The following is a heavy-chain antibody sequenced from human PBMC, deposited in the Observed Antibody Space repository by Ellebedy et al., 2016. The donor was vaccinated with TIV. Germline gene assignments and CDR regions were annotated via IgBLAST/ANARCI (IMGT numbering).Heavy chain of an antibody. CDR3: ARGGWGGRLGESSCDY. D-gene: IGHD3-16*01. J-gene: IGHJ4*02. CDR2: ISPYNGVT. CDR1: GYPFTSYG. Sequence: AASVKVSCKASGYPFTSYGVTWVRQAPGQGLEWMGWISPYNGVTNYAWKFQDRVTRSIDTSTTTVYMERRSLRSDDTAGYYCARGGWGGRLGESSCDYWGQGTLVTIPS. V-gene: IGHV1-18*04.